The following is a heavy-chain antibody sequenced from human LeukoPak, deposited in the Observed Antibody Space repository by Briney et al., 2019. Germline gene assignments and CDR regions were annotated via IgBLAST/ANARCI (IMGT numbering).Heavy chain of an antibody. V-gene: IGHV3-21*01. CDR3: AREFGLTGRRFDY. J-gene: IGHJ4*02. Sequence: GGSLRLSCAASGFTFSSYSMNWVRQAPGKGLEWVSSISSSSSYIYYADSVKGRFTISRDNAKNSLYLQMNSLRAEDTAVYYCAREFGLTGRRFDYWGQGTLVTVSS. CDR1: GFTFSSYS. CDR2: ISSSSSYI. D-gene: IGHD1-1*01.